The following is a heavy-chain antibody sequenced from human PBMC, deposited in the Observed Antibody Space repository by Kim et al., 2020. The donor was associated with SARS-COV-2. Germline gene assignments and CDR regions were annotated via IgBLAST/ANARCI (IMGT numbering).Heavy chain of an antibody. J-gene: IGHJ4*01. Sequence: ASVKVSCKASGYTFTSNAISWVRQAPGQGLEWMGWISAYNGNTNYAQQLQGRVTMTTDTSTSTAYMELRSLRSDDTAVYYCARETNPYDSSGYHDWGQEPWSPSPQ. V-gene: IGHV1-18*01. CDR3: ARETNPYDSSGYHD. D-gene: IGHD3-22*01. CDR2: ISAYNGNT. CDR1: GYTFTSNA.